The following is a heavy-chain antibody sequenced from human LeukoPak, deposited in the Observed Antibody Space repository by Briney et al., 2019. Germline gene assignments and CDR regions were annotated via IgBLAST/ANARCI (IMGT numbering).Heavy chain of an antibody. J-gene: IGHJ4*02. D-gene: IGHD3-10*01. Sequence: SQTLSLTCAVSGGSISSGGYSWSWIRQPPGKGLEWIGYIYHSGSTYYNPSLKSRVTISVDRSKNQFSLKLSSVTAADTAVYYCARADGSGSYSVDYWGQGTLVTVSS. V-gene: IGHV4-30-2*01. CDR3: ARADGSGSYSVDY. CDR1: GGSISSGGYS. CDR2: IYHSGST.